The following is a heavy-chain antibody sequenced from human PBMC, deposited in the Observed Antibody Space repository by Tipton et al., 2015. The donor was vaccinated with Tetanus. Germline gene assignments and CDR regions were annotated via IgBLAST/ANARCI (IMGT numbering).Heavy chain of an antibody. V-gene: IGHV4-30-4*01. CDR1: GGSISNDNYY. D-gene: IGHD4-17*01. J-gene: IGHJ4*02. Sequence: TLSLTCTVSGGSISNDNYYWSWIRQPPGKGLEWIGYMFYSGSAYYNPSLKSRITISMDTSRNQFSLNLSSVTAADTAVYYCARGSTATSDYWGQGTLVTVSS. CDR3: ARGSTATSDY. CDR2: MFYSGSA.